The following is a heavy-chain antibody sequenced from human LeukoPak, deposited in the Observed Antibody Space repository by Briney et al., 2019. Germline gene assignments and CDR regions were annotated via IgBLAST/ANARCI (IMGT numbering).Heavy chain of an antibody. J-gene: IGHJ6*02. CDR3: ARDLAVAAAGPGYYYYGMDV. D-gene: IGHD6-13*01. CDR1: GNTFTGYH. Sequence: ASVKVSCKASGNTFTGYHMHWVRQAPGQGLEWLGWINPNSGGTNYAQKFQGRVTMTRDTSISTAYMELSRLRSDDTAVYYCARDLAVAAAGPGYYYYGMDVWGQGTTVTVSS. V-gene: IGHV1-2*02. CDR2: INPNSGGT.